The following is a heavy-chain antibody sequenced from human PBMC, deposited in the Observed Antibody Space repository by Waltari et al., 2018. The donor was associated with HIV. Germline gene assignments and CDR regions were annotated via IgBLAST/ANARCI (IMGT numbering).Heavy chain of an antibody. V-gene: IGHV4-38-2*01. Sequence: QVQLQESGPGLVKPSETLSLTCGFITDGNYWDWIRQPPGKGLEWVGTIAHSLSRVTYYNPALRGRVSISRDTTKKQFSLRLNSVTAADTAVYFCARRVATKDHFDNWGQGTLVTVSS. J-gene: IGHJ4*02. CDR2: IAHSLSRVT. D-gene: IGHD3-3*01. CDR3: ARRVATKDHFDN. CDR1: FITDGNY.